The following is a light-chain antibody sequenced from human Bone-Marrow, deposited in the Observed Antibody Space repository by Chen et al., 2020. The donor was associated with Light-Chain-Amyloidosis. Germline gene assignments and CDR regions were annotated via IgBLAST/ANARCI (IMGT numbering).Light chain of an antibody. J-gene: IGLJ2*01. CDR3: QSADSSGTYEVI. CDR2: RDT. CDR1: DLPTKY. Sequence: SYELPHPPSVSVSPGQTATITRPGDDLPTKYAYWYQQKPGQAPVLVIHRDTERPSGISERFSGSSSGTTATLTISGVQAEDEADYHCQSADSSGTYEVIFGGGTKLTVL. V-gene: IGLV3-25*03.